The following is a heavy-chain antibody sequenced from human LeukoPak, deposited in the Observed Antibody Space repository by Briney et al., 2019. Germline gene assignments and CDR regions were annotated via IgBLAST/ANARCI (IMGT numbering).Heavy chain of an antibody. D-gene: IGHD2-21*02. CDR1: GFTLSNYW. CDR2: GEGDGSTS. Sequence: GGSLRLSCAASGFTLSNYWMHWVRQAPGKGLVWVSRGEGDGSTSTYADSVKGRFTIPRDNAKNTLYLQMNSLRAEDTAMYYCTKSDHFDYWGQGTLVTVSS. J-gene: IGHJ4*02. CDR3: TKSDHFDY. V-gene: IGHV3-74*03.